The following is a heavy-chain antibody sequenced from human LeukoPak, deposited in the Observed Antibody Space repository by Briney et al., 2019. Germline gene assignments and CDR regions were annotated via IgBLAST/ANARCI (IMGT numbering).Heavy chain of an antibody. V-gene: IGHV4-39*07. CDR3: ARGGDKSFDY. J-gene: IGHJ4*02. D-gene: IGHD7-27*01. Sequence: SETLSLTCTVSGGSISSSSYYWGWIRRPPGKGLEWIGSIYYSGSTYYNPSLKSRVTISVDTSKNQFSLKLSSVTAADTAVYYCARGGDKSFDYWGQGTLVTVSS. CDR1: GGSISSSSYY. CDR2: IYYSGST.